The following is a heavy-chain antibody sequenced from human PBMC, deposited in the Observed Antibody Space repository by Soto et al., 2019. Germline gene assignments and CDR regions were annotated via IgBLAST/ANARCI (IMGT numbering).Heavy chain of an antibody. Sequence: EVQLLESGGGLVQPGESLRLSCAASGFTFSDYFMNWVRQAPGKGLEWVSGINKDGGTTQNADFVRGRFTISRDNSRNTLYLQMNSVRAEDTALYYCAKDLHWYGMDVCGQGTTVTVS. CDR1: GFTFSDYF. V-gene: IGHV3-23*01. CDR3: AKDLHWYGMDV. D-gene: IGHD1-20*01. CDR2: INKDGGTT. J-gene: IGHJ6*02.